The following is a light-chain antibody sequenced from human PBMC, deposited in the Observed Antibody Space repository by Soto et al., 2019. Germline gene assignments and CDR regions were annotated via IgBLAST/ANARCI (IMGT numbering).Light chain of an antibody. J-gene: IGKJ1*01. CDR1: QSVTSSH. CDR3: QQLNSYPRT. V-gene: IGKV1-9*01. CDR2: AAS. Sequence: LTQTPGTLSLSPGERATLSCRASQSVTSSHLAWYQQKPGKAPKLLIYAASTLQSGVPSRFSGSGSGTDFTLTISSLQPEDFATYYCQQLNSYPRTFGQGTKVEIK.